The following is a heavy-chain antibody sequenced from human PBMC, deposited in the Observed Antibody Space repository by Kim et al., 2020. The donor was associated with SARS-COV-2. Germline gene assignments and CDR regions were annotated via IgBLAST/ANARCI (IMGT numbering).Heavy chain of an antibody. V-gene: IGHV3-30*04. CDR2: ISYDGSNK. J-gene: IGHJ4*02. CDR1: GFTFSSYA. Sequence: GGSLRLSCAASGFTFSSYAMHWVRQAPGKGLEWVAVISYDGSNKYYADSVKGRFTISRDNSKNTLYLQMNSLRAEDTAVYYCASPIIAVAPYWGQGTLVTVSS. CDR3: ASPIIAVAPY. D-gene: IGHD6-19*01.